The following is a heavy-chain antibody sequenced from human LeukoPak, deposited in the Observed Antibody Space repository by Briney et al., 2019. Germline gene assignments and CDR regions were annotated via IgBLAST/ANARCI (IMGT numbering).Heavy chain of an antibody. D-gene: IGHD3-22*01. CDR1: GFTFSSYE. V-gene: IGHV3-48*03. Sequence: GGSLRLSCAASGFTFSSYEMNWVRQAPGKGLEWVSYISSSGSTIYYADSVKGRFTISRDNAKNSLYLQMNSLKTEDTAVYYCVSSRPSGYPDYWGQGTLVTVSS. CDR2: ISSSGSTI. J-gene: IGHJ4*02. CDR3: VSSRPSGYPDY.